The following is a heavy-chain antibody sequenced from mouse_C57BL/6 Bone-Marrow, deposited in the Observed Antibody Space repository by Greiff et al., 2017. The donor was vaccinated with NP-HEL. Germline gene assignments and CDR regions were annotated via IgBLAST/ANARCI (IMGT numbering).Heavy chain of an antibody. J-gene: IGHJ4*01. CDR1: GFTFSSYA. CDR3: ARIGSSYAMDH. V-gene: IGHV5-4*03. CDR2: ISDGGSYT. D-gene: IGHD1-1*01. Sequence: EVKLVESGGGLVKPGGSLKLSCAASGFTFSSYAMSWVRQTPEKRLEWVATISDGGSYTYYPDNVKGRFTISRDNAKNNLYLQMSHLKSEDTARYYCARIGSSYAMDHWGQGTSVTVSS.